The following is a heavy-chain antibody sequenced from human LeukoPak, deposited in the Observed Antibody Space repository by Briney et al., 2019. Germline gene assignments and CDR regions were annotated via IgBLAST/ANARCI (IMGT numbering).Heavy chain of an antibody. Sequence: PGGSLRLSCAASGFTFSSYAMSWVRQAPGKGLEWVSAISGSGGSTYYADSVKGRFTISRDNSKNTLYLQMNSLRAEDTAVYYCARDLSSGWLPTNYGMDVWGQGTTVTVSS. CDR3: ARDLSSGWLPTNYGMDV. CDR2: ISGSGGST. D-gene: IGHD6-19*01. V-gene: IGHV3-23*01. CDR1: GFTFSSYA. J-gene: IGHJ6*02.